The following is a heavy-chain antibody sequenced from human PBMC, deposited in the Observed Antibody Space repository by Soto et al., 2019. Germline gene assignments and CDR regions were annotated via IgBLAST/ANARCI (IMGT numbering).Heavy chain of an antibody. J-gene: IGHJ6*02. CDR1: GGTFSSYA. CDR2: IIPIFGTA. CDR3: ASGRWYGDYGSSV. V-gene: IGHV1-69*01. D-gene: IGHD4-17*01. Sequence: QVQLVQSGAEVKKPGSSVKVSCKASGGTFSSYAISWVRQAPGQGLEWMGGIIPIFGTAYYAQKFQGRATITADESTSPAYMERSRLIYEDTAVYYCASGRWYGDYGSSVWGQGTTVTVSS.